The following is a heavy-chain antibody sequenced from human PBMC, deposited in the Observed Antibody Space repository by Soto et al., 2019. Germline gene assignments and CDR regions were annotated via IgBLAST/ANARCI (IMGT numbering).Heavy chain of an antibody. CDR3: ARARYYYYYYMDV. CDR1: GGTFSSYA. CDR2: IIPIFGIA. V-gene: IGHV1-69*10. J-gene: IGHJ6*03. Sequence: SVKVSFKASGGTFSSYAISWVRQAPGQGLEWMGGIIPIFGIANYAQKFQGRVTITADKSTSTAYMELSSLRSEDTAVYYCARARYYYYYYMDVWGKGTTVTVSS.